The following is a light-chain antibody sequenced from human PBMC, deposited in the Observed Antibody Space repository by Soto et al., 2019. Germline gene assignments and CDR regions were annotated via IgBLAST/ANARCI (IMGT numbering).Light chain of an antibody. Sequence: QSALTQPASVSGSPGQSITISCNVTSSDVGGYNYVSWYQQHPGKAPKVMIYEVSNRPSGVSNRFSGSKSGNTASLTISGLQVEDEADDYCSSFTSSGTRVFGTGTKVTVL. CDR2: EVS. V-gene: IGLV2-14*01. J-gene: IGLJ1*01. CDR1: SSDVGGYNY. CDR3: SSFTSSGTRV.